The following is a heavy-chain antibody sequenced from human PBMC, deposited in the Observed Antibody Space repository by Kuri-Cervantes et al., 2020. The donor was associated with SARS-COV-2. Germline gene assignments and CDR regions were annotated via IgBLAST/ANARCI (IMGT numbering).Heavy chain of an antibody. CDR1: GFTFSDYY. CDR2: ISSSGSTI. CDR3: ARPEMVRGVDY. D-gene: IGHD5-24*01. J-gene: IGHJ4*02. V-gene: IGHV3-11*01. Sequence: GGSLRLACAASGFTFSDYYMSWIRQAPGKGLEWDSYISSSGSTIYYADSVKGQFTISRDNAKNSLYLQMNSLRAEDTAVYYCARPEMVRGVDYWGQGTLVTVSS.